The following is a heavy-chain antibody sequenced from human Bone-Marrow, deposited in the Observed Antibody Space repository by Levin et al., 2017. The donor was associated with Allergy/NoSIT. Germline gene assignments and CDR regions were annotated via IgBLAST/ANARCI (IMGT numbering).Heavy chain of an antibody. V-gene: IGHV3-15*01. J-gene: IGHJ4*02. CDR1: GFTFSNAW. Sequence: GGSLRLSCAASGFTFSNAWMNWVRQAPGKGLEWVGRIKRKIEGETTDYGAPVKGRFTISRDDSKNTLYLQMNSLTTEDTAVYYCTTGSVEGYWGQGTLVTVSS. CDR3: TTGSVEGY. CDR2: IKRKIEGETT. D-gene: IGHD3-3*01.